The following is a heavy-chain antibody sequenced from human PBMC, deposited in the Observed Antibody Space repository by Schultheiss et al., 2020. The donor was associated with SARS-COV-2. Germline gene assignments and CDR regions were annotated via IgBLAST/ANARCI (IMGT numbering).Heavy chain of an antibody. CDR1: GDSVSSNSAA. J-gene: IGHJ4*02. Sequence: SQTLSLTCAISGDSVSSNSAAWNWIRQSPSRGLEWLGRTYYRSKWYNDYAVSVKSRITINPDTSKSQFSLQLNSVTPEDTAVYYCARDHDYYDSSGYYCFFDYWGQGTLVTVSS. CDR2: TYYRSKWYN. D-gene: IGHD3-22*01. CDR3: ARDHDYYDSSGYYCFFDY. V-gene: IGHV6-1*01.